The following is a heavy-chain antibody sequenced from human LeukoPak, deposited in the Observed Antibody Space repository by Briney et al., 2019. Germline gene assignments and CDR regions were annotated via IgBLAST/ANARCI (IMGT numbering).Heavy chain of an antibody. Sequence: GGSLRLSCAASGSTFSSYAMSWVRQAPGKGLEWVSAISGSGGSTYYADSVKGRFTISRDNSKNTLYLQMNSLRAEDTAVYYCAKIPLPDSGSYYGGDYWGQGTLVTVSS. D-gene: IGHD1-26*01. V-gene: IGHV3-23*01. CDR3: AKIPLPDSGSYYGGDY. CDR2: ISGSGGST. CDR1: GSTFSSYA. J-gene: IGHJ4*02.